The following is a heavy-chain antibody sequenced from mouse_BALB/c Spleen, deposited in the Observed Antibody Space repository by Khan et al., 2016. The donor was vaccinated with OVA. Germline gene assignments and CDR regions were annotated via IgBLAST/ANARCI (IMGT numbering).Heavy chain of an antibody. J-gene: IGHJ2*01. CDR2: IYPGISDT. Sequence: EVELVESGTVLARPGASVKMSCKASGYGFTSYWMHWVTQRPGQGLEWIGAIYPGISDTRYNQKFKGKVKLTVVTYASTAYMEFSSLTNEDSAVYYCTRSYDSYYFDYWGQGTTLTVSS. CDR1: GYGFTSYW. D-gene: IGHD2-4*01. CDR3: TRSYDSYYFDY. V-gene: IGHV1-5*01.